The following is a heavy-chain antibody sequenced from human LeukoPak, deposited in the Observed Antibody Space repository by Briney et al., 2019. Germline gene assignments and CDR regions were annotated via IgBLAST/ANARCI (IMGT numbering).Heavy chain of an antibody. CDR3: ARATAAARVDD. V-gene: IGHV4-34*01. D-gene: IGHD6-13*01. J-gene: IGHJ4*02. Sequence: PSETLSLTCAVSGGSFSGYYWSWVRQPPGKGLEWIGEINHSGSTNYNPSLKSRVTISVDTSKNQFSLKLSSVTAADTAVYYCARATAAARVDDWGQGTLVTVSS. CDR2: INHSGST. CDR1: GGSFSGYY.